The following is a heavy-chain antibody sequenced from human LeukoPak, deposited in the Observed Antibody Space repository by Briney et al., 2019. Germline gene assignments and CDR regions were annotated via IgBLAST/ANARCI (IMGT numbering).Heavy chain of an antibody. J-gene: IGHJ4*02. D-gene: IGHD3-22*01. CDR1: GASLSSYF. CDR2: IYYGGST. CDR3: ARGGDMSGTIIDY. V-gene: IGHV4-59*01. Sequence: PSETLSLTCTVSGASLSSYFWSWIRQPPGKGLEYIGYIYYGGSTNYNPSLKSRVTISIDPSKNQFSLKLNSVTAADTAVYYCARGGDMSGTIIDYWGQGTLVTVSS.